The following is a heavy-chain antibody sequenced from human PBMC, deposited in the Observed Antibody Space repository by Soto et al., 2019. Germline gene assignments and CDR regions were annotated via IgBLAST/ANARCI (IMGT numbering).Heavy chain of an antibody. CDR2: VTASGGGT. CDR3: AKALVPALTAKFGY. J-gene: IGHJ4*02. D-gene: IGHD5-18*01. CDR1: GFIFNNYA. Sequence: PGGSLRISCAASGFIFNNYAMTWVRQAPGKGPEWVSTVTASGGGTFYANSVKGRFTISRDNSRNTLHLQMSSLRVEDTALYYCAKALVPALTAKFGYWGQGTLVTVSS. V-gene: IGHV3-23*01.